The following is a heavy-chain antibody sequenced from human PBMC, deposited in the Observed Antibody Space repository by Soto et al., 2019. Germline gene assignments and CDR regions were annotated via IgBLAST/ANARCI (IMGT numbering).Heavy chain of an antibody. J-gene: IGHJ6*03. V-gene: IGHV3-7*01. Sequence: EVHLVESGGGLVQPGGSLRLSCAASGFTFSGHWMSWVRQAPGKGLEWVAHIKQDGSETFYVGSVKGRFTISRDNAKNSLELQMNSLRAEDTALYYCARDRAFCSGTNCRRGSIYYYDMDVWGNGTTVTVSS. CDR1: GFTFSGHW. D-gene: IGHD2-2*01. CDR3: ARDRAFCSGTNCRRGSIYYYDMDV. CDR2: IKQDGSET.